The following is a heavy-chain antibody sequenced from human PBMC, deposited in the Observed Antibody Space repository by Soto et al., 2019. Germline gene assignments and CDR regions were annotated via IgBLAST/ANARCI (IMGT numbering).Heavy chain of an antibody. CDR3: ATVVGAPSTYYGMDV. V-gene: IGHV3-74*01. CDR2: INSDGSVT. CDR1: GFTFSSYW. D-gene: IGHD2-15*01. Sequence: EVQLVESGGGLVQPGGSLRLSCAASGFTFSSYWMNWVRQLPGKGLVWVSRINSDGSVTSNADSVKGRFTISSDNAKNTLYLQMNSLRAEDTAVYYCATVVGAPSTYYGMDVWGQGTTVTVSS. J-gene: IGHJ6*02.